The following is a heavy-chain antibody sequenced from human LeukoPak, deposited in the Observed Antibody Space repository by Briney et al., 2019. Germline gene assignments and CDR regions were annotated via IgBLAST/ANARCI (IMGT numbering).Heavy chain of an antibody. CDR3: AKPVGYSYGYLDY. Sequence: GGSLRLSCAASGFTFSSYAMSWVRQAPGEGLEWVSAISGSGGSTYYADSVKGRFTISRDNSKNTLYLQMNSLRAEDTAVYYCAKPVGYSYGYLDYWGQGTLVTVSS. CDR2: ISGSGGST. CDR1: GFTFSSYA. V-gene: IGHV3-23*01. D-gene: IGHD5-18*01. J-gene: IGHJ4*02.